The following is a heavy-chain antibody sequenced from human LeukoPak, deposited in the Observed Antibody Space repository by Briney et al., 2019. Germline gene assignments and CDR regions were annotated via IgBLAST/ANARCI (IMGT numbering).Heavy chain of an antibody. D-gene: IGHD6-13*01. CDR3: ARESRGYSSSSVVLQH. V-gene: IGHV4-30-4*01. Sequence: SQTLSLTCTVSGGSISSGDYYWSWIRQPPGRGLEWIGYIYYSGSTYYNPSLKSRVTISVDTSKNQFSLKLSSVTAADTAVYYCARESRGYSSSSVVLQHWGQGTLVTVSS. CDR1: GGSISSGDYY. J-gene: IGHJ1*01. CDR2: IYYSGST.